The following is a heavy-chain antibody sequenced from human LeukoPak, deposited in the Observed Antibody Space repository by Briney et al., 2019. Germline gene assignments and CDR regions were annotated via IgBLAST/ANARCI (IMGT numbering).Heavy chain of an antibody. V-gene: IGHV1-18*01. CDR2: ISAYYCNT. J-gene: IGHJ6*02. CDR1: GYTFTSYG. CDR3: ARDSDCSSTSCPPSYYYYGMDV. Sequence: GASVKVSCEASGYTFTSYGISWVRQAPGQGFEWMGWISAYYCNTNYAQKLQGRVTMTTDTSTNTAYMELRSLGSDDTAVCYCARDSDCSSTSCPPSYYYYGMDVWGQGTTVTVSS. D-gene: IGHD2-2*01.